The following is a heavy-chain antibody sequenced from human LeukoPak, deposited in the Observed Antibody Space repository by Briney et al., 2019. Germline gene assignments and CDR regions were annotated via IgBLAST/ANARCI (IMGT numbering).Heavy chain of an antibody. CDR2: INPNSGGT. Sequence: ASVKVSCKASGYTFTGYYMHWVRQAPGQGLEWMGWINPNSGGTNYAQKFQGRVTMTRDTSISTAYMELSRLRSDDTAVYYCARDKYCGGDCYNGMDVWGQGTTVTVSS. D-gene: IGHD2-21*01. V-gene: IGHV1-2*02. J-gene: IGHJ6*02. CDR3: ARDKYCGGDCYNGMDV. CDR1: GYTFTGYY.